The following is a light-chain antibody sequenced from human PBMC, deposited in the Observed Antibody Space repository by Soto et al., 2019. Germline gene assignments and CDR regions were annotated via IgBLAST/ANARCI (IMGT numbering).Light chain of an antibody. V-gene: IGKV3-20*01. CDR1: QSVSSNF. CDR2: GAS. CDR3: QHYYNTPPT. J-gene: IGKJ4*01. Sequence: ENVLTQSPGTLSLSPGERATLSCRASQSVSSNFLAWYQQKPGQAPRLLIYGASNRATGIPDRFSGSGSGTDFTLTISSLQAEDVAVYYCQHYYNTPPTFGGGTKVDIK.